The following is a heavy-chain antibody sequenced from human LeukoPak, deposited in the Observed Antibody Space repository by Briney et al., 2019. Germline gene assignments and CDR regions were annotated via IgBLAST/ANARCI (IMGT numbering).Heavy chain of an antibody. CDR3: ARVPRPRSGSYPSYYFDY. CDR1: GGSFSGYY. CDR2: IYYSGST. D-gene: IGHD1-26*01. Sequence: SETLSLTCAVYGGSFSGYYWSWIRQPPGKGLEWIGYIYYSGSTNYNPSLKSRVTISVDTSKNQFSLKLSSVTAADTAVYYCARVPRPRSGSYPSYYFDYWGQGTLVTVSS. V-gene: IGHV4-59*01. J-gene: IGHJ4*02.